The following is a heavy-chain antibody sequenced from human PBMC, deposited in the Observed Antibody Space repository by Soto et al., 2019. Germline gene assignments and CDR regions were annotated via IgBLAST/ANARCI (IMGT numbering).Heavy chain of an antibody. V-gene: IGHV3-48*01. D-gene: IGHD1-26*01. Sequence: GGSLRLSCAASGFTFSSYSMNWVRQAPGKGLEWVSYISSSSSTIYYADSVKGRFTISRDNAKNSLYLQMNSLRAEDTAVYYCARDQAKNGPYSWPLDYWGQGTLVTVSS. CDR3: ARDQAKNGPYSWPLDY. J-gene: IGHJ4*02. CDR1: GFTFSSYS. CDR2: ISSSSSTI.